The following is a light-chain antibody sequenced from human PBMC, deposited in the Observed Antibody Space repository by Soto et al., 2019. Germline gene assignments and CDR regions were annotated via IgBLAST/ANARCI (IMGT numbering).Light chain of an antibody. CDR3: SSYTSRSTLV. CDR1: SSDVGGYNY. CDR2: DVS. Sequence: QSALTQPASVSESRGQSITISCTGTSSDVGGYNYVSWYQQHPGKAPKLMIYDVSNRPSGVSNRFSGSKSGNTASLTISGLQAEDEADYYCSSYTSRSTLVFGGGTKVTVL. V-gene: IGLV2-14*01. J-gene: IGLJ2*01.